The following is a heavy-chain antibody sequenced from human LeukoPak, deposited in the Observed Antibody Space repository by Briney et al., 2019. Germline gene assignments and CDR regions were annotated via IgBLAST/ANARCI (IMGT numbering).Heavy chain of an antibody. CDR1: GFTFSSYA. D-gene: IGHD3-9*01. CDR2: ISGSGGRT. CDR3: AKYYDIGEDYFDY. V-gene: IGHV3-23*01. J-gene: IGHJ4*02. Sequence: GVSLRLSCAASGFTFSSYAMSWVRQAPGKGLEWVSAISGSGGRTYYVDSVKGRFTISRDNSKNTLYLQMNSLRAEDTAVYYCAKYYDIGEDYFDYWGQGTLVTVSS.